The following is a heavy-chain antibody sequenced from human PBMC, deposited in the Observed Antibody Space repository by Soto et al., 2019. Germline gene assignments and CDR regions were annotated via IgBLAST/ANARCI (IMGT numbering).Heavy chain of an antibody. V-gene: IGHV3-66*01. D-gene: IGHD3-3*01. CDR3: ARDGARGLRFLEWSQMHFDYGMDV. J-gene: IGHJ6*02. CDR2: IYSGGST. Sequence: PGGSLRLSCAASGLTVSSNYMSWVRQAPGKGLEWVSVIYSGGSTYYADSVKGRFTISRDNSKNTLYLQMNSLRAEDTAVYYCARDGARGLRFLEWSQMHFDYGMDVWGQGTTVTVSS. CDR1: GLTVSSNY.